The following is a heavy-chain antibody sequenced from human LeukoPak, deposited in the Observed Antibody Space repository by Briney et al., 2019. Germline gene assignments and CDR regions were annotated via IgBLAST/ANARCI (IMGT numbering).Heavy chain of an antibody. V-gene: IGHV4-61*02. J-gene: IGHJ4*02. CDR3: ARGAGYCSGSTCCSGQIPFDY. Sequence: SETLSLTCTVSGGSISSGTYYWSWIRQPAGKGLEWIGRIFTSGSANYNPFLKSRVTISVDTSKNQFSLKLSSVTAADTAVYYCARGAGYCSGSTCCSGQIPFDYWGQGTLVTVSS. CDR2: IFTSGSA. CDR1: GGSISSGTYY. D-gene: IGHD2-15*01.